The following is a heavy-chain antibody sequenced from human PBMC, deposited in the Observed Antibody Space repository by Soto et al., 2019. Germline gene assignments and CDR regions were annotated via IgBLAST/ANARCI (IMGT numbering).Heavy chain of an antibody. V-gene: IGHV4-59*01. D-gene: IGHD6-13*01. CDR2: IYYSGST. Sequence: PSETLSLTCTVSGDSISSYYWSWTRQPPGKGLEWIGYIYYSGSTNYNPSLKSRVTISVDTSKNQFSLKLSSVTAADTAVYYCARDAYSSSWYAWFDPWGQGTLVTVSS. CDR1: GDSISSYY. CDR3: ARDAYSSSWYAWFDP. J-gene: IGHJ5*02.